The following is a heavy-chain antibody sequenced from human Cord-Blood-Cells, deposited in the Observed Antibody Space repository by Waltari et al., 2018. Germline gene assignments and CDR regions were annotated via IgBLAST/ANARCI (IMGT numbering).Heavy chain of an antibody. V-gene: IGHV4-34*01. CDR3: ARHVSRATTYWYFDL. D-gene: IGHD1-26*01. CDR1: GGSFSGYY. J-gene: IGHJ2*01. CDR2: INHSGST. Sequence: QVQLQQWGAGLLKPSETLSLTCAVYGGSFSGYYWSWIRQPPGKGLEWIGEINHSGSTNYNPSLKSRVTISVDTSKNPCYLKLSSVTAADTALYYCARHVSRATTYWYFDLWGRDPLVTVSS.